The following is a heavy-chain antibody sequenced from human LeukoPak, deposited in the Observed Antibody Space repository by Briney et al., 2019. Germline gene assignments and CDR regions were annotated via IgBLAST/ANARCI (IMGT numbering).Heavy chain of an antibody. CDR1: GYTFTNYG. D-gene: IGHD3-22*01. Sequence: ASVKVSCKASGYTFTNYGINWVRQAPGQGLEWVGWITPYNGNTNYAQKLQSRVTMTTDTSTSTAYMELRSLRPDDTAMYYCARRGVYYYDSSGRANYYFDYWGQGTLVTVSS. J-gene: IGHJ4*02. CDR2: ITPYNGNT. V-gene: IGHV1-18*01. CDR3: ARRGVYYYDSSGRANYYFDY.